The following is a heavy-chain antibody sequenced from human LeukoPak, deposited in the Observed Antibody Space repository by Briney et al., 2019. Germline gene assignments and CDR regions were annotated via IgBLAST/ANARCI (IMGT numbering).Heavy chain of an antibody. V-gene: IGHV3-21*01. D-gene: IGHD6-13*01. J-gene: IGHJ4*02. CDR3: TRGFEQQLCDY. CDR1: GFTFSSYT. Sequence: GGSLRLSCAASGFTFSSYTMNWVRQAPGKGLEWVSSITSSSYIYFADSMKGRFTISRDNAKNSLYLQMNSLRAEDTAVYYCTRGFEQQLCDYWGQGTLVTVSS. CDR2: ITSSSYI.